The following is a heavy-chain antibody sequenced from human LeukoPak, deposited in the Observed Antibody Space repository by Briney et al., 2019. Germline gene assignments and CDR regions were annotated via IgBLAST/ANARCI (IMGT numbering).Heavy chain of an antibody. V-gene: IGHV1-18*01. J-gene: IGHJ1*01. CDR1: GYTFTSYG. D-gene: IGHD2-2*01. CDR2: ISAYNGNT. Sequence: ASVKVSCKASGYTFTSYGISWVRQAPGQGLEWMGWISAYNGNTNYAQKLQGRVTMTTDTSTSTAYMELRSLRSDDTAVYYCASGLTYNQLPTYPTGAEYFQHWGQGTLVTVSS. CDR3: ASGLTYNQLPTYPTGAEYFQH.